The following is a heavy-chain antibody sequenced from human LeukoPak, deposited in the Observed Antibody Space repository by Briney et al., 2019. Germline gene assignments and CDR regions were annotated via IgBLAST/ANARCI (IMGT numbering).Heavy chain of an antibody. Sequence: GGSLRLSCAASGITFSCISMVRDPQAQGMGRVPNINKDRSDKYYVDSVKGRFTISSDDAKNTLYLQMNSLKAEDTAVYYCARVGSGRSLDCWGQGNLVTVSS. CDR1: GITFSCIS. V-gene: IGHV3-7*05. J-gene: IGHJ4*02. CDR2: INKDRSDK. CDR3: ARVGSGRSLDC. D-gene: IGHD1-26*01.